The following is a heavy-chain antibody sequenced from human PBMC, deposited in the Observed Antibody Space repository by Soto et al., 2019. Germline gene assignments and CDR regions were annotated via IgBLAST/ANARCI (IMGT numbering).Heavy chain of an antibody. V-gene: IGHV3-23*01. Sequence: HPGGSLRLSCAASGFTFSSYAMSWVRQAPGKGLEWVSGISGSGSSTYYADSVKGRFTISRDNAKNSLYLQMNSLRDEDTAVYYCARDIVVVIWAYGMDVWGQGTTVTVSS. CDR2: ISGSGSST. CDR3: ARDIVVVIWAYGMDV. D-gene: IGHD2-15*01. CDR1: GFTFSSYA. J-gene: IGHJ6*02.